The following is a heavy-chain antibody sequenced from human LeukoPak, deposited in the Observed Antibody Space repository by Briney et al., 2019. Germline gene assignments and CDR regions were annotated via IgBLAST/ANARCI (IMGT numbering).Heavy chain of an antibody. CDR1: GFTFNTYW. Sequence: GGSLRLSCAASGFTFNTYWMHWVRRAPGKGLVWVARINSDGRSTSYADSVKGRFTISRDNAKKTLYLQMNSLRAEETAVYFCARDQGGATRIDYWGQGTLVTVSS. CDR3: ARDQGGATRIDY. V-gene: IGHV3-74*01. D-gene: IGHD1-26*01. J-gene: IGHJ4*02. CDR2: INSDGRST.